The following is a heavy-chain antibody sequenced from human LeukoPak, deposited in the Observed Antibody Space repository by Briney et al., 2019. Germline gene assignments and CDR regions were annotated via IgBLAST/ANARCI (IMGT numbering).Heavy chain of an antibody. J-gene: IGHJ4*02. D-gene: IGHD1-26*01. V-gene: IGHV1-2*02. CDR3: ARTRWEQLPPHDFDY. Sequence: GASVTVSCKASGYTFTAYYLHWVRQAPGQGLEWVGWIDPNSGYTNYAQNFQGRVTVTRDTSITTAYMDLSSLRFDDTAVYFCARTRWEQLPPHDFDYWGQGTLVTVSS. CDR1: GYTFTAYY. CDR2: IDPNSGYT.